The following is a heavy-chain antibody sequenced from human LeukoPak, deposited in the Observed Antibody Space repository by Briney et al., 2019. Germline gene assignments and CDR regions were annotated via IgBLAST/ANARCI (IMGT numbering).Heavy chain of an antibody. J-gene: IGHJ4*02. V-gene: IGHV3-30*02. D-gene: IGHD3-22*01. CDR2: IRSDGSDK. CDR3: GTHDSSSDY. CDR1: GFIFSTYG. Sequence: AGGSLRLSCAAAGFIFSTYGMHCVRQAPGKGLEWVAFIRSDGSDKSYAGSVMGRFTISRDNSKNTLYLQMNTLRAEDTAVYYCGTHDSSSDYWGQGTLVTVSS.